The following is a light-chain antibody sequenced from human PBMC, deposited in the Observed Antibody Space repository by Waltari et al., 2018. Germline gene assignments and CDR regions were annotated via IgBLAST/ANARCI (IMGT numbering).Light chain of an antibody. CDR3: QSYDSSLSGSMV. CDR2: GNS. CDR1: SSNIGAGYD. V-gene: IGLV1-40*01. J-gene: IGLJ2*01. Sequence: QSVLTQPPSVSGAPGQRVTISCTGSSSNIGAGYDVHWYQQLPGTAPKLLIYGNSNRPAGVPDRCSGSKSGTSDSLAITGLQAEDEADYYCQSYDSSLSGSMVFGGGTKLTVL.